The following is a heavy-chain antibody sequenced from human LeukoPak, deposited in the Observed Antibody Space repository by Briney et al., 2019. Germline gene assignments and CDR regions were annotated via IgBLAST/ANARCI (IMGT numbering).Heavy chain of an antibody. CDR1: EFTFNNYG. D-gene: IGHD6-19*01. Sequence: GGSLRLSCAASEFTFNNYGMHWVRQAPGKGLEWVAFIRYDGDNKYYADSVKGRFTISRDNSKNTLYLQMNSLRAGDTAVYYCAKDVALAGTTFDYWGQGTLVTVSS. CDR3: AKDVALAGTTFDY. V-gene: IGHV3-30*02. CDR2: IRYDGDNK. J-gene: IGHJ4*02.